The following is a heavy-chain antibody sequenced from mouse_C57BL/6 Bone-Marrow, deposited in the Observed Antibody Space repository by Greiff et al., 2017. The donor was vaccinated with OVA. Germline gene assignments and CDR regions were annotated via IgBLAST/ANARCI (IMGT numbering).Heavy chain of an antibody. J-gene: IGHJ4*01. CDR2: IYPGGGYT. D-gene: IGHD3-3*01. CDR3: AREGPYYAMDY. Sequence: VNVVESGAELVRPGTSVKMSCKASGYTFTNYWIGWAKQRPGHGLEWIGDIYPGGGYTNYNEKFKGKATLTADKSSSTAYMQFSSLTSEDSAIYYCAREGPYYAMDYWGQGTSVTVSS. V-gene: IGHV1-63*01. CDR1: GYTFTNYW.